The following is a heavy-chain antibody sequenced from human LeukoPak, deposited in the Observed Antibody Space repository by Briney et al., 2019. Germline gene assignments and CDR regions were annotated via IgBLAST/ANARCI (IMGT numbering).Heavy chain of an antibody. D-gene: IGHD5-18*01. CDR1: GFTFSSYE. CDR2: ISSSGSTI. V-gene: IGHV3-48*03. J-gene: IGHJ6*03. Sequence: PGGSLRLSCAASGFTFSSYEMNWVRQAPGKGLEWVSYISSSGSTIYYADSVKGRFTISRDNAKNSLYLQMNSLRAEDTAVYYCARISRIQLWDGSLWYYYYMDVWGKGTTVTISS. CDR3: ARISRIQLWDGSLWYYYYMDV.